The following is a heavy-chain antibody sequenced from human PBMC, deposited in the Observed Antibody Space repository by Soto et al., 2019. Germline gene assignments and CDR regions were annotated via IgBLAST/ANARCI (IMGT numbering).Heavy chain of an antibody. J-gene: IGHJ6*02. V-gene: IGHV3-15*01. D-gene: IGHD2-21*01. CDR3: TTDLQAYCDGTTGYAGNYYYDDMDV. CDR2: IKSQGDGGTR. CDR1: GFSFRNAW. Sequence: GGSLRLSCAASGFSFRNAWMSWVRQAPGKGLEWVGHIKSQGDGGTRDYAAPVKGRFTISRDDSKNTLFLQMNSLKNEDTAVYFCTTDLQAYCDGTTGYAGNYYYDDMDVWGQGTTFTVSS.